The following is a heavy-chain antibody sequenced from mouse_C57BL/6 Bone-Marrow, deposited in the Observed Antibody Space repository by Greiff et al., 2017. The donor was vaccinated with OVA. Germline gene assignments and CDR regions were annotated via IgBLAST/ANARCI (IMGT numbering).Heavy chain of an antibody. CDR2: IDPSDSYT. J-gene: IGHJ2*01. Sequence: VQLQQSGAELVKPGASVKLSCKASGYTFTSYWMQWVKQRPGQGLEWIGEIDPSDSYTNYNQKFKGKATLTVDTSSSTAYMQLSSLTSEDSAVYYCARKPPHYYGPYYFDYWGQGTTLTVSS. CDR1: GYTFTSYW. V-gene: IGHV1-50*01. CDR3: ARKPPHYYGPYYFDY. D-gene: IGHD1-2*01.